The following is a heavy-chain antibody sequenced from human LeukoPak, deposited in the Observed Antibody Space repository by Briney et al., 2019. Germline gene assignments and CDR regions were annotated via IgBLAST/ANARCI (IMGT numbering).Heavy chain of an antibody. CDR1: GFTFSSNG. D-gene: IGHD1-14*01. V-gene: IGHV3-21*05. CDR2: ISHMCYYI. CDR3: ARGPDRLRNCFDS. J-gene: IGHJ5*01. Sequence: GVSLRLSCAASGFTFSSNGMNWVRQAPGKGLEWVSYISHMCYYIFYTYSVKGRFTASRDNAKISLYLQMNSLRAEDTAVYYCARGPDRLRNCFDSWGQGTLVTVSS.